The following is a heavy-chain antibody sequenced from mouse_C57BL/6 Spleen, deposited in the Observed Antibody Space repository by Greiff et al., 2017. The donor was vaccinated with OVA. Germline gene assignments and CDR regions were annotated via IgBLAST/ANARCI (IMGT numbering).Heavy chain of an antibody. V-gene: IGHV1-78*01. Sequence: DVKLVKPGASVKISCQVSGYTFTDHTIHWMKQRPEQGLEWIGYIYPRDGSTKYNEKFKGKATLTADKSSSTAYMQLNSLTSEDSAVYFCAREEGYYGSFDYWGQGTTLTVSS. CDR1: GYTFTDHT. CDR2: IYPRDGST. CDR3: AREEGYYGSFDY. D-gene: IGHD1-1*01. J-gene: IGHJ2*01.